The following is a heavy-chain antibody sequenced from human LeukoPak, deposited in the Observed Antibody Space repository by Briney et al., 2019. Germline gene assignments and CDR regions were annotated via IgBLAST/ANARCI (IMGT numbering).Heavy chain of an antibody. V-gene: IGHV1-69*13. CDR1: GGTFSSYA. D-gene: IGHD6-19*01. J-gene: IGHJ4*02. CDR2: IIPIFGTA. Sequence: GASVKVSCKASGGTFSSYAISWVRQAPGQGLEWMGGIIPIFGTANYAQKFQGRVTITADESTSTAYMELSSLRSEDTAVYYCARASDPIAVAGTFDYWGQGTLVTVSS. CDR3: ARASDPIAVAGTFDY.